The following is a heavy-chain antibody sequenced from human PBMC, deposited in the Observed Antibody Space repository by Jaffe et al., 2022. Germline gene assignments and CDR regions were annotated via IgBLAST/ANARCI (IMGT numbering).Heavy chain of an antibody. V-gene: IGHV3-30*02. CDR2: IRYDGSNK. Sequence: QVQLVESGGGVVQPGGSLRLSCAASGFTFSSYGMHWVRQAPGKGLEWVAFIRYDGSNKYYADSVKGRFTISRDNSKNTLYLQMNSLRAEDTAVYYCANREGFWSGYYYFDYWGQGTLVTVSS. CDR3: ANREGFWSGYYYFDY. J-gene: IGHJ4*02. CDR1: GFTFSSYG. D-gene: IGHD3-3*01.